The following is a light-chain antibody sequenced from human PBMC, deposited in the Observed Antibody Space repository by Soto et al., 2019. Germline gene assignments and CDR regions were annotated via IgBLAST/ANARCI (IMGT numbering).Light chain of an antibody. CDR1: QSVSSSY. Sequence: EIVLTQSPGTLSLSPGERATLSCRASQSVSSSYLAWFQQKPGQAPRLLIYGASSRATSIPDRFSGRGSGKDFTLTISRLEPENFSVYYCQRYGRSPPWTFGQGTKVEIK. V-gene: IGKV3-20*01. CDR2: GAS. J-gene: IGKJ1*01. CDR3: QRYGRSPPWT.